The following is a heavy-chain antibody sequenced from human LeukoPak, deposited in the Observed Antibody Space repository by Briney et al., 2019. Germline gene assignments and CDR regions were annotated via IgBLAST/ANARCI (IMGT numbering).Heavy chain of an antibody. Sequence: GGSLRLSCAASGFTFSSYAMSWVRQAPGKGLEWVSAISGSGGSTYYADSVKGRLTISRDNSKNTLYLQMNSLRAEDTAVYYCAKSLLLWFGESTRLYYFDYWGQGTLVTVSS. V-gene: IGHV3-23*01. CDR3: AKSLLLWFGESTRLYYFDY. CDR1: GFTFSSYA. J-gene: IGHJ4*02. D-gene: IGHD3-10*01. CDR2: ISGSGGST.